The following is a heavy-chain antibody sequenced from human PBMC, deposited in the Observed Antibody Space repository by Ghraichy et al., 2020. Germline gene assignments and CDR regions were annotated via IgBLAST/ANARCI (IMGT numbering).Heavy chain of an antibody. CDR2: IRGSGDGI. J-gene: IGHJ4*02. CDR3: GKGYAMTTILFVDF. D-gene: IGHD4-11*01. Sequence: GVLRLSCAASGFTFNNYAMTWVRQAPGKGLEWVSAIRGSGDGIYYADSVKGRFTISRDNSKNTLDLQMNSLRAEDTAVYYCGKGYAMTTILFVDFWGQGARVTVSS. CDR1: GFTFNNYA. V-gene: IGHV3-23*01.